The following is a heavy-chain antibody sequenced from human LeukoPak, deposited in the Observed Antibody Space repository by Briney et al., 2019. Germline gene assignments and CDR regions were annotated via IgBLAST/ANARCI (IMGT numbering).Heavy chain of an antibody. CDR2: ISYDASNK. V-gene: IGHV3-30*03. CDR3: ARDRVAYYYDSSGFDY. Sequence: QTGGSLRLSCAASGFTFSSYGMHWVRQAPGKGLEWVAVISYDASNKYYADSVKGRFTISRDNAKNSLYLQMNSLRAEDTAVYYCARDRVAYYYDSSGFDYWGQGTLVTVSS. D-gene: IGHD3-22*01. J-gene: IGHJ4*02. CDR1: GFTFSSYG.